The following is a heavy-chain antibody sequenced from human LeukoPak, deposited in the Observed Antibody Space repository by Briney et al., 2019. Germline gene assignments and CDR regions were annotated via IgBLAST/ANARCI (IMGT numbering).Heavy chain of an antibody. J-gene: IGHJ6*03. CDR2: INPNSGGT. V-gene: IGHV1-2*02. CDR3: ARETHSGYLPNYYYYYYMDV. CDR1: GYTFTGYY. Sequence: ASVKVSCKASGYTFTGYYMHWVRQAPGQGLEWMGWINPNSGGTNYAQKFQGRVTMTRDTSISTAYMELSRLRSDDTAVYYCARETHSGYLPNYYYYYYMDVWGKGTTVTVSS. D-gene: IGHD5-12*01.